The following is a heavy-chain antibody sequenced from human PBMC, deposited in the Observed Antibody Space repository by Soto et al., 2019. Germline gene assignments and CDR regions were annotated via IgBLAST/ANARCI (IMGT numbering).Heavy chain of an antibody. V-gene: IGHV1-18*01. CDR2: IIPYNGNA. CDR1: GYTFTSCG. CDR3: ARDWCLYYYDSSGYRTSDYGMDV. D-gene: IGHD3-22*01. Sequence: ASVRVSCRASGYTFTSCGISWVRQAPGQGLEWMGWIIPYNGNANYAQKLQGRVTMTTDESTSTAYMELSSLRSEDTAVYYCARDWCLYYYDSSGYRTSDYGMDVWGQGTTVTVSS. J-gene: IGHJ6*02.